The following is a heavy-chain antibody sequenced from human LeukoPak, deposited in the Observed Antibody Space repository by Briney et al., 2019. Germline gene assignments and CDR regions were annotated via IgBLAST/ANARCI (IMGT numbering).Heavy chain of an antibody. CDR3: AKGPLPGGFEY. Sequence: GGSLRLSCAASGFTFSSYSMNWVRQAPGKGLEWVSSISSSSSYIYYADSVKGRFTISRDNAKNSLYLQMNGLRAEDTAMYFCAKGPLPGGFEYWGQGTLVTVSS. V-gene: IGHV3-21*04. CDR2: ISSSSSYI. CDR1: GFTFSSYS. D-gene: IGHD4-23*01. J-gene: IGHJ4*02.